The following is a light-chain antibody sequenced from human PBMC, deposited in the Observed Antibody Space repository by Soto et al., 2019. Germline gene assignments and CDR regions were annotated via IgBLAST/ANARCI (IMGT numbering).Light chain of an antibody. CDR1: QSLGIW. V-gene: IGKV1-5*01. Sequence: DIQMTQSPSTLSASVGDRVTITCRASQSLGIWLAWHQQKPGKAPKLLIYDASTLKSGVPSRFSGSGSGPKFTLTISSLQPDDFATYYCQEYNSYSGTFGQGTKVDIK. J-gene: IGKJ1*01. CDR3: QEYNSYSGT. CDR2: DAS.